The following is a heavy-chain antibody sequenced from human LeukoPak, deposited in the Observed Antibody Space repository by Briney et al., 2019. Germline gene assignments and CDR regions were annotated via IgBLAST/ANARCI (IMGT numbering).Heavy chain of an antibody. J-gene: IGHJ6*02. V-gene: IGHV4-34*01. CDR3: ASTGYSSSWFPRYYYYGMDV. CDR1: GGSFSGYY. CDR2: INHSGST. Sequence: SETLSLTCAVYGGSFSGYYWSWIRQPLGKGLEWIGEINHSGSTNYNPSLKSRVTISVDTSKNQFSLKLSSVTAADTAVYYCASTGYSSSWFPRYYYYGMDVWGQGTTVTVSS. D-gene: IGHD6-13*01.